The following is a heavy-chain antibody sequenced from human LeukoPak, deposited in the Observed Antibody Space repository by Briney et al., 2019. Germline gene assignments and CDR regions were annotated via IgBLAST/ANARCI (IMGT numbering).Heavy chain of an antibody. CDR2: INSDGSST. J-gene: IGHJ4*02. Sequence: GGSLGLSCAASGFTFSSYWMHWVRQAPGKGLVWVSRINSDGSSTSYADSVKGRFTISRDNAKNTLYLQMNSLRAEDTAVYYCARVLKWWSPVNYWGQGTLVTVSS. V-gene: IGHV3-74*01. D-gene: IGHD2-15*01. CDR3: ARVLKWWSPVNY. CDR1: GFTFSSYW.